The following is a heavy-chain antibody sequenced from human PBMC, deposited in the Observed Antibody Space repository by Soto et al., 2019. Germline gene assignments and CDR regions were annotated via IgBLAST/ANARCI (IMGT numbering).Heavy chain of an antibody. D-gene: IGHD3-22*01. Sequence: EVQLLESGGGLVQPGGSLRLSCAASGFTFSSYAMSWVRQAPGKGLEWVSAISGSGGSTYYADSVKGRFTISRDNSKNTLYQQMNSLRAEDTAVYYCAKGYYYDSSGYAVLSAFDIWGQGTMVTVSS. J-gene: IGHJ3*02. CDR3: AKGYYYDSSGYAVLSAFDI. CDR1: GFTFSSYA. V-gene: IGHV3-23*01. CDR2: ISGSGGST.